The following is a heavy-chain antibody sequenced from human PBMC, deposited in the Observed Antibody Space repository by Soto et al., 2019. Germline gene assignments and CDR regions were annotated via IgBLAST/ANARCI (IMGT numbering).Heavy chain of an antibody. Sequence: QVQPQESGPGLVKPSETLSLTCTVSGGSISNYYWSWIRQAPGKRLEWIGYIYYTTNYNPSLKSRVTISADTSKNQISLKLTSVTAADTAVYYCARTSPVAGGFDYWGQGTLVTVSS. CDR2: IYYTT. D-gene: IGHD6-19*01. CDR3: ARTSPVAGGFDY. V-gene: IGHV4-59*01. CDR1: GGSISNYY. J-gene: IGHJ4*02.